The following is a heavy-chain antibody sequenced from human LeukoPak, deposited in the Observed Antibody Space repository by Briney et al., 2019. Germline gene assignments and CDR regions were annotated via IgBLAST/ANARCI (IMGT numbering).Heavy chain of an antibody. CDR2: IYYSGST. CDR1: GGSISSSSYY. J-gene: IGHJ3*02. Sequence: SETLSLTCTVSGGSISSSSYYWGWIRQPPGKGLEWIGSIYYSGSTYYNPSLKSRVTISVDTSKNQFSLKLSSVTAADTAVYYCARVPQVVPAAKYAFDIWGQGTMVTVSS. CDR3: ARVPQVVPAAKYAFDI. D-gene: IGHD2-2*01. V-gene: IGHV4-39*07.